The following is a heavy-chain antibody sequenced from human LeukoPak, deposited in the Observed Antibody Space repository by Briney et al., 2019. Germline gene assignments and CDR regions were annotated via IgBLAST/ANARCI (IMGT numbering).Heavy chain of an antibody. CDR3: ARSAMVRGVMVY. V-gene: IGHV4-38-2*02. CDR1: GYSISSGYY. J-gene: IGHJ4*02. CDR2: IYHSGST. D-gene: IGHD3-10*01. Sequence: SETLSLTCTVSGYSISSGYYWGWIRQPPGKGLEWIGSIYHSGSTNYNPSLKSRVTISVDTSKNQFSLKLSSVTAADTAVYYCARSAMVRGVMVYWGQGTLVTVSS.